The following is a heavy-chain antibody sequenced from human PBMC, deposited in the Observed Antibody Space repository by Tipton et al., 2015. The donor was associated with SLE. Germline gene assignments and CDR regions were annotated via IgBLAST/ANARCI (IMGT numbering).Heavy chain of an antibody. CDR3: ISEES. CDR2: IRSKNDGGTT. V-gene: IGHV3-15*01. D-gene: IGHD3-3*02. CDR1: GFTFSNAW. J-gene: IGHJ5*02. Sequence: VQLVQSGGGLVKPGGSLRLSCAASGFTFSNAWMNWVRQAPGKGLEWVGRIRSKNDGGTTDYAATVKGRFTISRDDSKSVAYLQMDSLRSEDTGVYYCISEESWGQGTQVTVSA.